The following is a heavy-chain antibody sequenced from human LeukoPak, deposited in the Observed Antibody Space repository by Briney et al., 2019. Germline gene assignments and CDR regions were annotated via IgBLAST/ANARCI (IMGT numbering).Heavy chain of an antibody. Sequence: ASVKVSCKASGGTFSSYAISWVRQAPGQGLEWMGRIIPILGIANYAQKFQGRVTITADKSTSTAYMELSSLRSEDTAVYYCARETDSSGYWVFGDAPNLDYWGQGTLVNVS. J-gene: IGHJ4*02. CDR2: IIPILGIA. V-gene: IGHV1-69*04. CDR1: GGTFSSYA. CDR3: ARETDSSGYWVFGDAPNLDY. D-gene: IGHD3-22*01.